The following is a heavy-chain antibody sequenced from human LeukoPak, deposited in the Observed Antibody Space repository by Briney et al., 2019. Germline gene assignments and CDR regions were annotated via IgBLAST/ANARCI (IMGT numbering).Heavy chain of an antibody. CDR1: GFTFSSYE. Sequence: GGSLRLSCAASGFTFSSYEMNWVRQAPGKGLEWIAYLSSSGSAFSYADSVKGRFTIARDNAKNSVYLEMNSLRADDTAVYYCARSARLMRGVVEVTALDDWGQGTLVTVSS. D-gene: IGHD3-3*01. V-gene: IGHV3-48*03. CDR2: LSSSGSAF. J-gene: IGHJ4*02. CDR3: ARSARLMRGVVEVTALDD.